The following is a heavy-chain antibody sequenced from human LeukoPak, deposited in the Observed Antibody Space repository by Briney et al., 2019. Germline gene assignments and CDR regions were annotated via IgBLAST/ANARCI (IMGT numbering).Heavy chain of an antibody. CDR1: GDSVSNNA. V-gene: IGHV6-1*01. J-gene: IGHJ3*02. D-gene: IGHD6-13*01. Sequence: SQTLSLTCVISGDSVSNNAWNWVRQTPSGGLECLGRTYYDSKWYNHYAESVKSRISINPDTSKNQFSLQLNSGTPEDTAVYYCARGWARDGFNIWSQGTMVTVSS. CDR3: ARGWARDGFNI. CDR2: TYYDSKWYN.